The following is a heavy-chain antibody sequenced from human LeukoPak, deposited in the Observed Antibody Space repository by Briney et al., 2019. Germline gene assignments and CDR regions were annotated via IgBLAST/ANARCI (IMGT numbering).Heavy chain of an antibody. D-gene: IGHD6-19*01. CDR3: ARVPYSSGWYHFDL. V-gene: IGHV3-13*01. Sequence: AGGSLRLSCAASGFTFSSYDMHWVRQATGKGLEWVSAIVTAGDTYYPGSVKGRFTISRENAKNSLYLQMNSLRAGDTAVYYCARVPYSSGWYHFDLWGRGTLVTVSS. CDR1: GFTFSSYD. J-gene: IGHJ2*01. CDR2: IVTAGDT.